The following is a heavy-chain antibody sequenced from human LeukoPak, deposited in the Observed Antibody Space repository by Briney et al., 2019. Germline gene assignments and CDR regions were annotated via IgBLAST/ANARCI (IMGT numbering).Heavy chain of an antibody. Sequence: GGSLRLSCTASGFTFGDYAMSWFRQAPGKGLEWVGFIRSKAYGGTTEYAASVKGRFTISRDDSKSIAYLQMNSLKTEDTAVYYCTREGRGVVKGYFDYWGQGTLVTVSS. D-gene: IGHD2-15*01. V-gene: IGHV3-49*03. J-gene: IGHJ4*02. CDR1: GFTFGDYA. CDR2: IRSKAYGGTT. CDR3: TREGRGVVKGYFDY.